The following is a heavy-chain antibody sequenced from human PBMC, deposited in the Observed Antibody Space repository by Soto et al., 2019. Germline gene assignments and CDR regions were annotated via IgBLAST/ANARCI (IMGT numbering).Heavy chain of an antibody. V-gene: IGHV3-30*03. Sequence: HPGGSLRLSCAASGFIFSDFGMYWVRQAPGKGLEWVALISNDGTYKYYLDSVKGRFSISRDNSKNTLDLQMNSLRPDDTAFYFCARVGSGGGGDYWGQGTLVTVSS. CDR1: GFIFSDFG. CDR2: ISNDGTYK. D-gene: IGHD3-16*01. J-gene: IGHJ4*02. CDR3: ARVGSGGGGDY.